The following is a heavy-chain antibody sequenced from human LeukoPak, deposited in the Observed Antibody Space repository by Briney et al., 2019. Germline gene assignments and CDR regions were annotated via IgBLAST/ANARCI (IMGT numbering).Heavy chain of an antibody. CDR1: GFTFRDYW. CDR3: ARGEHGDYGYYFDY. CDR2: IKTDGGEK. J-gene: IGHJ4*02. D-gene: IGHD4-17*01. Sequence: PGGSLRLSCSASGFTFRDYWMSWVRQAPGKGLEWVANIKTDGGEKYYVDSVKGRFTISRDNAKKSLSLEMNNLSAEDAAVYYCARGEHGDYGYYFDYWGQGALVTVSS. V-gene: IGHV3-7*01.